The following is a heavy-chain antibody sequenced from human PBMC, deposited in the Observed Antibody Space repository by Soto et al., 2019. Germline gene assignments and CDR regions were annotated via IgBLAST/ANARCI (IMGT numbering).Heavy chain of an antibody. D-gene: IGHD6-13*01. CDR1: GGSISSGGYY. V-gene: IGHV4-31*03. J-gene: IGHJ6*02. CDR2: IYYSGST. Sequence: KSSETLSLTSTVSGGSISSGGYYWSWIRQHPGKGLEWIGYIYYSGSTYYNPSLKSRVTISVDTSKNQFSLKLSSVTAADTTVYYCARVGYSSRWYRIRGGYYYGMDVWRQGTTVTVSS. CDR3: ARVGYSSRWYRIRGGYYYGMDV.